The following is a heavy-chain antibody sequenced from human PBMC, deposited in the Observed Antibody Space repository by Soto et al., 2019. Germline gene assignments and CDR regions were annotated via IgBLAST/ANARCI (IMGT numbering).Heavy chain of an antibody. Sequence: QVQLQESGPGLVKPSGTLSLTCAVSGGSISSNNWWSWVRQAPGPGLEWIGDIFHSGSTNYNPSLKSRVTISVDKSKNQFSLKLSSVTAADTAMYYCARLFCSSSSCRTPRWFDTWGQGTLVTVSS. D-gene: IGHD2-2*01. J-gene: IGHJ5*02. V-gene: IGHV4-4*02. CDR2: IFHSGST. CDR3: ARLFCSSSSCRTPRWFDT. CDR1: GGSISSNNW.